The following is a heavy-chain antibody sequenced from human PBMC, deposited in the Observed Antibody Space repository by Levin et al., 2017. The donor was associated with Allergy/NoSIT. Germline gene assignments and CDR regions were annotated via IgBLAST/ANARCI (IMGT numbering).Heavy chain of an antibody. V-gene: IGHV3-74*01. CDR3: ARDLRTGTGQGY. Sequence: GGSLRLSCAASGFTFSSYWMHWVRQAPGKGLVWVSRINTDGSSTSYADSVKGRFSISRDNAKNTLDLQMNSLRAEDTAVYYCARDLRTGTGQGYWGQGTVVTVSS. CDR1: GFTFSSYW. CDR2: INTDGSST. D-gene: IGHD4-17*01. J-gene: IGHJ4*02.